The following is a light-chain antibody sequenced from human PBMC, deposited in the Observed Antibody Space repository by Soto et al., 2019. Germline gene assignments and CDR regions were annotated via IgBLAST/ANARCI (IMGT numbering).Light chain of an antibody. V-gene: IGKV3-20*01. CDR2: GAS. Sequence: EIVLTQSPGTLSLSPGERATLSCRASQSVNRNYLAWYQQTPGQVPRPLIYGASIRAAGVPDRLSGSGSGTDFTLTISRLEPEDYAVYYWQQYGTSPHTFGQGTKLQIK. CDR3: QQYGTSPHT. CDR1: QSVNRNY. J-gene: IGKJ2*01.